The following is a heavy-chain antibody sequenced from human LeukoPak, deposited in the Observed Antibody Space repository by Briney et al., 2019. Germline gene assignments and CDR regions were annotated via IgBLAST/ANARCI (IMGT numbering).Heavy chain of an antibody. Sequence: GGSLRLSCAASGFTFSSYGMHWVRQAPGKGLEWVAVIWYDGSNKYYADSVKGRFTISRDNSKNTLYLQMNSLRAEDTAVYYCARDRAVTTLVFDYWGQGTLVTVSS. CDR1: GFTFSSYG. CDR2: IWYDGSNK. J-gene: IGHJ4*02. D-gene: IGHD4-17*01. CDR3: ARDRAVTTLVFDY. V-gene: IGHV3-33*01.